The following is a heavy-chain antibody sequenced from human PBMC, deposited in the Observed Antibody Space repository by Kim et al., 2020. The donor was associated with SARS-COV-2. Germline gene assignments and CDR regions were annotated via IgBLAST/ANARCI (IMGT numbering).Heavy chain of an antibody. J-gene: IGHJ3*02. Sequence: GGSLRLSCAASGFTFSSFAMNWVRQAPGKGLEWVAGISGSGGSTYYADSVKGRFTFSRDNPKKTLYLQMNSLRAEDTAVYYCAKDFYWDKSGVGAFDMWG. CDR2: ISGSGGST. D-gene: IGHD2-15*01. CDR1: GFTFSSFA. V-gene: IGHV3-23*01. CDR3: AKDFYWDKSGVGAFDM.